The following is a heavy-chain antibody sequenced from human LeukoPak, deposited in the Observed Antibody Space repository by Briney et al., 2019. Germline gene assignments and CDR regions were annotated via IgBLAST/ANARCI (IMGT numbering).Heavy chain of an antibody. V-gene: IGHV4-59*08. CDR3: ARYPHYYGSGSITDDAFDI. CDR1: GGSISSYY. CDR2: IYYSGRT. J-gene: IGHJ3*02. Sequence: SETLSLTCTVSGGSISSYYWSWIRQPPGKGLEWIGYIYYSGRTNYNPSLKSRVTISVDTSKNQFSLKLSSVTAADTAVYYCARYPHYYGSGSITDDAFDIWGQGTMVTVSS. D-gene: IGHD3-10*01.